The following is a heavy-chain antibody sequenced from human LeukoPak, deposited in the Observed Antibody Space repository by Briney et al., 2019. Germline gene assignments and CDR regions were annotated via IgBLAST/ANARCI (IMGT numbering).Heavy chain of an antibody. Sequence: PGGSLRLSCAASGFTFSNAWMSWVRQAPGKGLEWVVRIKSKTDGGTTDYAAPVKGRFTISRDDSKNTLYLQMNSLKSEDTAVYYCTTEVKMANGHPFDYWGQGSLVTVSS. CDR2: IKSKTDGGTT. D-gene: IGHD5-24*01. CDR1: GFTFSNAW. J-gene: IGHJ4*02. CDR3: TTEVKMANGHPFDY. V-gene: IGHV3-15*01.